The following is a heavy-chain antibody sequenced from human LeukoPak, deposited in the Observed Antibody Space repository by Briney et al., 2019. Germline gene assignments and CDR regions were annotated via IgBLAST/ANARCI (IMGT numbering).Heavy chain of an antibody. Sequence: SVKVSCKASGGTFSSYAISWVRQAPGQGLEWMGRIIPILGIANYAQKFQGRVTITADKSTSTAYMELSSLRSEDTAVYYCARDPSGLDYYDSSGYSESSHYFDYWGQGTLVTVSS. CDR2: IIPILGIA. CDR1: GGTFSSYA. D-gene: IGHD3-22*01. CDR3: ARDPSGLDYYDSSGYSESSHYFDY. V-gene: IGHV1-69*04. J-gene: IGHJ4*02.